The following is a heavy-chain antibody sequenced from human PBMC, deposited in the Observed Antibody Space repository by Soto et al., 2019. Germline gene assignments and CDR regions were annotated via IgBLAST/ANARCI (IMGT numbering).Heavy chain of an antibody. CDR3: VKDRVPGAYGHYYGMDV. CDR2: ISYDGSEK. J-gene: IGHJ6*02. Sequence: GGSLRLSCRVSGFTFNNSGMHWVRQAPGKGLEWMAVISYDGSEKHYADSMKGRLTISRDNSKDMLHLQMNSLRAEDTAIYFCVKDRVPGAYGHYYGMDVWGQGTTVTVSS. D-gene: IGHD5-12*01. CDR1: GFTFNNSG. V-gene: IGHV3-30*18.